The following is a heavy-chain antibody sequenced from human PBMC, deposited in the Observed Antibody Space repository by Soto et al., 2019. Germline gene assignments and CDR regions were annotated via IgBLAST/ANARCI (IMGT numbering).Heavy chain of an antibody. CDR3: AKGGGHCSVRVCYAFEV. V-gene: IGHV4-4*02. Sequence: QVQLQESGPGLVKPSETLSLTCTVSSDSISTEKWWSWVRQPPGKGLEWIGEIYHSGSSHYSPSLTGRVSVSHDKSTSQYSLKLSDATAAARAGYYCAKGGGHCSVRVCYAFEVRGQGTRVAVSS. CDR1: SDSISTEKW. J-gene: IGHJ3*01. D-gene: IGHD2-15*01. CDR2: IYHSGSS.